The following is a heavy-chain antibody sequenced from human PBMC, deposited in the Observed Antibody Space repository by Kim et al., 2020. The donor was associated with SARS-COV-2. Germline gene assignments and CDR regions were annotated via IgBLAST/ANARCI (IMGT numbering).Heavy chain of an antibody. Sequence: SETLSLTCTVSGYSISSGYYWGWIRQPPGKGLEWIGSICHSGSTYYNPSLKSRVTISVDTSKNQFSLKLSSVTAADTAVYYCARDLAVAAYYYYYGMDVWGQGTTVTVSS. J-gene: IGHJ6*02. CDR1: GYSISSGYY. D-gene: IGHD6-19*01. V-gene: IGHV4-38-2*02. CDR3: ARDLAVAAYYYYYGMDV. CDR2: ICHSGST.